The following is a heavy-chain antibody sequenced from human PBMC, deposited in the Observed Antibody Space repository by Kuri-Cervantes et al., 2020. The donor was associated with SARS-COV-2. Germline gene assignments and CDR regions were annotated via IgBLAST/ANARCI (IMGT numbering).Heavy chain of an antibody. CDR2: INHSGST. J-gene: IGHJ5*02. CDR1: GGSFSGYY. D-gene: IGHD2-2*01. V-gene: IGHV4-34*01. CDR3: ARGRIAVVPAAKASDP. Sequence: ESLKISCAVYGGSFSGYYWSWIRQPPGKGLEWIGEINHSGSTNYNPSLKSRVTISVDTSKNQFSLKLSSVTAADTAVYYCARGRIAVVPAAKASDPWGQGTLVTVSS.